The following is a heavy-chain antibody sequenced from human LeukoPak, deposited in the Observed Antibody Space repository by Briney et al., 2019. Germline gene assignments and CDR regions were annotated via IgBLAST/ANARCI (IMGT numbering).Heavy chain of an antibody. CDR2: ISANGGGT. V-gene: IGHV3-23*01. D-gene: IGHD4/OR15-4a*01. J-gene: IGHJ4*02. CDR3: AKESGALGAPLYDY. CDR1: GFIFRNYD. Sequence: GGSLRLSCGASGFIFRNYDMSWVRQAPGEGLEWVSGISANGGGTYYADSVKGRFTISRDNSKNMLYLQMNSLRAEDTAVYYCAKESGALGAPLYDYWGQGTLVTGSS.